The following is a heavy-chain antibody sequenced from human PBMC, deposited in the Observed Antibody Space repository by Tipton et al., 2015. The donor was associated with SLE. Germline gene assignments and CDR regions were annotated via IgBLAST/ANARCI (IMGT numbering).Heavy chain of an antibody. Sequence: TLSLTCTVSGGPISSYYWSWIRQPAGKGLEWIGRIYTSGSTNHNPSLKSRVTMSVDTSKNQFSLKLSSVTAADTAVYYCASGIAAAGTFDYWSQGTLVTVSS. D-gene: IGHD6-13*01. J-gene: IGHJ4*02. CDR3: ASGIAAAGTFDY. CDR1: GGPISSYY. V-gene: IGHV4-4*07. CDR2: IYTSGST.